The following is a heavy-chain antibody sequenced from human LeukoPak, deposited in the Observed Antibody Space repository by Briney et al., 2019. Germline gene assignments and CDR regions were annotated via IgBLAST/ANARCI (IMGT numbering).Heavy chain of an antibody. CDR2: IYYSGST. V-gene: IGHV4-59*12. J-gene: IGHJ5*02. D-gene: IGHD3-10*01. Sequence: SETLSLTCTVSGGSISSYYWSWIRQPPGKGLEWIGYIYYSGSTNYNPSLKSRVTMSVDTSKNQFSLKLSSVTAADTAVYYCARDFGLTMVRGVIISNWFDPWGQGTLVTVSS. CDR3: ARDFGLTMVRGVIISNWFDP. CDR1: GGSISSYY.